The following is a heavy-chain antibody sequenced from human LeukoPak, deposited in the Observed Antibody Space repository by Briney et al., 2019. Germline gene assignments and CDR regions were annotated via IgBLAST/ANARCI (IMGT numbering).Heavy chain of an antibody. Sequence: GASVKVSCKASGGTFPNYAIGWVRQAPGQGLEWMGGIVPLVGAVNYAQKFQGRLTFSADESTHTVYMELSSLRSEDTAVYYCARNDYVDYWGQGTLVTVSS. CDR3: ARNDYVDY. CDR2: IVPLVGAV. CDR1: GGTFPNYA. V-gene: IGHV1-69*13. J-gene: IGHJ4*02.